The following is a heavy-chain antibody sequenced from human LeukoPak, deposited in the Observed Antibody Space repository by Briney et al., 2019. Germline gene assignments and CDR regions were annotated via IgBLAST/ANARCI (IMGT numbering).Heavy chain of an antibody. V-gene: IGHV3-30*19. CDR1: RFTFSSYG. D-gene: IGHD3-22*01. J-gene: IGHJ4*02. Sequence: GGSLRLFCAASRFTFSSYGMHWVRQAPGKGLEGVAYIQYDGSNQQYADSVKGRFSISRDSSKNILYLQMNSLRAEDTAVYYCARWRGSGYSFDSWGQGTLVTVSS. CDR3: ARWRGSGYSFDS. CDR2: IQYDGSNQ.